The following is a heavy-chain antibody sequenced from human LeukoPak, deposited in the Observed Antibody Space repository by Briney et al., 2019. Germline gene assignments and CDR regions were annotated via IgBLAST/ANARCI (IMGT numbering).Heavy chain of an antibody. CDR1: GGSINNYY. V-gene: IGHV3-23*01. CDR3: GKGGAVSSKSITMIRGTRRYYYYMDV. Sequence: ETLSLTCSVSGGSINNYYWSWIRQPPGKGLEWASIISDSGGTTYYADSVKGRFTISRDNSKNTLYLQMKSLRAEDTAVYYCGKGGAVSSKSITMIRGTRRYYYYMDVWGKGTTVTISS. CDR2: ISDSGGTT. J-gene: IGHJ6*03. D-gene: IGHD3-10*01.